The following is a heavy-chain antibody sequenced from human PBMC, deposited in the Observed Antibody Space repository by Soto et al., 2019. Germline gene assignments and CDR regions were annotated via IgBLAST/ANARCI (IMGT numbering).Heavy chain of an antibody. V-gene: IGHV4-61*01. J-gene: IGHJ3*01. CDR3: SRDGSGYDRYFFDF. CDR1: GGSVSSGNYY. D-gene: IGHD5-12*01. Sequence: SETLSLTCTVSGGSVSSGNYYWSWIRHPPGKGLEWIGYFYYTGSTNYNPSLKSPVTISIDASKNQFSLRLSSVTAADTAVYYCSRDGSGYDRYFFDFWGQGSLVIVSS. CDR2: FYYTGST.